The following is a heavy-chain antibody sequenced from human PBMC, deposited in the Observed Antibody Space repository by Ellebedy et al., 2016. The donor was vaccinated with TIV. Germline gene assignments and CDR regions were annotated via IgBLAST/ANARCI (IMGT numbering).Heavy chain of an antibody. CDR3: AGFRLDFGAGSYLQF. V-gene: IGHV4-4*02. J-gene: IGHJ4*02. D-gene: IGHD3-10*01. CDR2: ISHGGST. CDR1: GGSISSTNW. Sequence: MPSETLSLTCTVSGGSISSTNWWTWVRLPPGKGLEWIGEISHGGSTNYSPSLKSRITISVEKSKNQFSLRLNYVTAADTAVYYCAGFRLDFGAGSYLQFWGQGTLVTVAS.